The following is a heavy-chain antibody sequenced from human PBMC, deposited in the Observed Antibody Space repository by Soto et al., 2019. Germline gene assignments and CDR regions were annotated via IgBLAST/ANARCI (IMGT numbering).Heavy chain of an antibody. J-gene: IGHJ3*01. CDR3: ARGGGSRGAFDV. V-gene: IGHV3-21*01. CDR2: ISSASSSM. D-gene: IGHD2-15*01. CDR1: GFTFSTYS. Sequence: AGGSLRLSCAASGFTFSTYSMNWVRRAPGKGLEWVSSISSASSSMYYADSVKGRFTISRDNAKNSLYLQMNSLRAEDTAVYYCARGGGSRGAFDVWGQGTMVTVSS.